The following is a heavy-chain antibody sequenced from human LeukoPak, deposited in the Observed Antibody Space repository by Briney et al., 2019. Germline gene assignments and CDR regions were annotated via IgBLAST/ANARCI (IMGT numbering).Heavy chain of an antibody. CDR2: INHSGST. CDR3: AELGITMIGGV. V-gene: IGHV4-34*01. D-gene: IGHD3-10*02. J-gene: IGHJ6*04. CDR1: DGSFSGYY. Sequence: PSETLSLTCAVYDGSFSGYYWSWIRQPPGKGLEWIGEINHSGSTNYNPSLKSRVTISVDTSKNQFSLKLSSVAAEDTAVYYCAELGITMIGGVWGKGTTVTISS.